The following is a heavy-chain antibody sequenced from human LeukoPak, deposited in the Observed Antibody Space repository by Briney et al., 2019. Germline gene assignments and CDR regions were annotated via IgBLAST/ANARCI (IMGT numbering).Heavy chain of an antibody. CDR2: IRYDGSNK. D-gene: IGHD3-10*01. J-gene: IGHJ4*02. Sequence: GGSLRLSCAASGFTFSSYGMHWVRQAPGKGLEWVAFIRYDGSNKYYADSVKGRSTISRDNSKNTLYMQMNSLRAEDTAVYYWAKGTRITMVPFDYWGQGTLVTVSS. V-gene: IGHV3-30*02. CDR3: AKGTRITMVPFDY. CDR1: GFTFSSYG.